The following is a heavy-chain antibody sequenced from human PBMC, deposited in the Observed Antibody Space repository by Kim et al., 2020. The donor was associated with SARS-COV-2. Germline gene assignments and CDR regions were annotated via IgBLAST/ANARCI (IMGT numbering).Heavy chain of an antibody. V-gene: IGHV7-4-1*02. CDR1: GYTFTSYA. Sequence: ASVKVSCKASGYTFTSYAMNWVRQAPGQGLEWMGWINTNTGNPTYAQGFTGRFVFSLDTSVSTAYLQISSLKAEDNAVYYCARDNRITIFGVAVAAHYGMDVWGQGTTVTVSS. D-gene: IGHD3-3*01. CDR3: ARDNRITIFGVAVAAHYGMDV. CDR2: INTNTGNP. J-gene: IGHJ6*02.